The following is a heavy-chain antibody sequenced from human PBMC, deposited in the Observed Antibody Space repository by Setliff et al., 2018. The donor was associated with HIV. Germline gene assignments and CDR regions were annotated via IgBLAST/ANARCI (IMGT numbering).Heavy chain of an antibody. CDR2: ITPSGGTT. CDR1: GGTFSSYA. D-gene: IGHD5-12*01. V-gene: IGHV1-46*01. Sequence: GASVKVSCKASGGTFSSYAISWVRQAPGQGLEWMGTITPSGGTTGYAQKFRGRLILTRDTSTSTVYMEPGSLRSEDTALYYCARGSYSGYTLDQWGQGTLVTVSS. J-gene: IGHJ4*02. CDR3: ARGSYSGYTLDQ.